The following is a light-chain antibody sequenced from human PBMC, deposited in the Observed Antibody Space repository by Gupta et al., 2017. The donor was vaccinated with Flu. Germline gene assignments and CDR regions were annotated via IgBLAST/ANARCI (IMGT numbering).Light chain of an antibody. CDR3: QQDDRWPYT. V-gene: IGKV3-15*01. CDR1: QSVSGN. J-gene: IGKJ5*01. Sequence: EIVMTQSPATLSVSPGERGTLSCRASQSVSGNLAWYQHKPAQAPRLLMYGASTRATGVPARFSGSESGTEFTLTINSLQSEDFAIYYCQQDDRWPYTFGQGTRMEIK. CDR2: GAS.